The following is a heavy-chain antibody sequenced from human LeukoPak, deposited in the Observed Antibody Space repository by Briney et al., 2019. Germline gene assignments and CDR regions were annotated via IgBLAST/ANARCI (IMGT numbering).Heavy chain of an antibody. CDR2: TYYRSKWYN. D-gene: IGHD6-19*01. CDR3: AKRPVAGDRSAFDI. J-gene: IGHJ3*02. CDR1: GDSVSSNSAA. Sequence: SQTLSLTCAISGDSVSSNSAAWNWIRQSPSRGLEWLGRTYYRSKWYNDYAVSVKSRITINPDTSKNQFSLKLSTVTAADTAVYYCAKRPVAGDRSAFDIWGQGTMVTVSS. V-gene: IGHV6-1*01.